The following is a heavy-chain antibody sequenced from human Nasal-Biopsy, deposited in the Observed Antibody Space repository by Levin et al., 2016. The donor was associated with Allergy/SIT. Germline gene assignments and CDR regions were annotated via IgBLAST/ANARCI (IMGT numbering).Heavy chain of an antibody. CDR1: GFTFSDYY. V-gene: IGHV3-11*01. D-gene: IGHD6-19*01. CDR2: ISSSGSTI. CDR3: ARVDSGWYGDLVDY. Sequence: LSLTCAASGFTFSDYYMSWIRQAPGKGLEWVSYISSSGSTIYYADSVKGRFTISRDNAKNSLYLQMNSLRAEDTAVYYCARVDSGWYGDLVDYWGQGTLVTVSS. J-gene: IGHJ4*02.